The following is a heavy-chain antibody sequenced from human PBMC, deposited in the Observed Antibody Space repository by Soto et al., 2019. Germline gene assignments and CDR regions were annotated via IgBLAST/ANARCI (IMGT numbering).Heavy chain of an antibody. D-gene: IGHD1-1*01. CDR3: AKGLRFMER. CDR2: ISNDGMNT. J-gene: IGHJ1*01. V-gene: IGHV3-30-3*02. Sequence: GGSLRLSCVASGFTFSSYALHWVRQAPGKGLEWVALISNDGMNTFYADSVKGRMTVSRDKAEKTMYLQMNSLTAEDTAVYYCAKGLRFMERWGQGTVVTVSS. CDR1: GFTFSSYA.